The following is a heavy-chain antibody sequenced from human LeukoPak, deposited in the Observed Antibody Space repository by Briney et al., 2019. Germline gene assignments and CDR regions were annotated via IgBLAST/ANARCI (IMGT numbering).Heavy chain of an antibody. CDR2: ISSSGSTI. D-gene: IGHD2-2*01. J-gene: IGHJ4*02. CDR3: ARTHIVVVPAASLQQD. Sequence: GGSLRLSCAASGFTFSDYYMSWIRQAPGKGLEWVSYISSSGSTIYYADSVKGRFTISRDNAKNSLYLQMNSLRAEGTAVYYCARTHIVVVPAASLQQDWGQGTLVTVSS. V-gene: IGHV3-11*04. CDR1: GFTFSDYY.